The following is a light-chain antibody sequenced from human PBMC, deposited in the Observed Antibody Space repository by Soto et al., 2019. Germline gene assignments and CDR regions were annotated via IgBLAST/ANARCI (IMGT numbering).Light chain of an antibody. J-gene: IGLJ1*01. CDR2: GNS. Sequence: QSVLTQPPSVSGAPGQRVTISCTGSSSNIGAGYDVHWYQQLPGTAPKLLLYGNSNRPSGVPDRFSGSKSGTSASLAITGLQAGDEADYYCQSYDSSLSGYVFGAGTKVTVL. CDR3: QSYDSSLSGYV. V-gene: IGLV1-40*01. CDR1: SSNIGAGYD.